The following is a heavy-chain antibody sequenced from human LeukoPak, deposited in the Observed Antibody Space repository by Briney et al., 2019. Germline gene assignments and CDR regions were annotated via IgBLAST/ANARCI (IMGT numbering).Heavy chain of an antibody. V-gene: IGHV3-30-3*01. CDR3: AKGVRYYYDSSGYAPNWFDP. CDR2: ISYDGSNK. J-gene: IGHJ5*02. CDR1: GFTFSSYA. D-gene: IGHD3-22*01. Sequence: GGSLRLSCAASGFTFSSYAMHWVRQAPGKGLEWVAVISYDGSNKYYADSVKGRFTISRDNSKNTLYLQTNSLRAEDTALYYCAKGVRYYYDSSGYAPNWFDPWGQGTLVTVSS.